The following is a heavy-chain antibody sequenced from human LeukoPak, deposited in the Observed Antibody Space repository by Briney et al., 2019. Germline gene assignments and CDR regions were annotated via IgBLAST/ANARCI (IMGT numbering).Heavy chain of an antibody. CDR2: IKQNGSEK. CDR3: ARRAYGAFDI. CDR1: GFTFSGYW. V-gene: IGHV3-7*05. D-gene: IGHD2-8*01. J-gene: IGHJ3*02. Sequence: GGSLRLSCAASGFTFSGYWMTWVRHAPGKGLEWVADIKQNGSEKYYMDSVKGRFTISRDNAKNSLYLQMNSLRAEDTAVYYCARRAYGAFDIWGQGTMVTVSS.